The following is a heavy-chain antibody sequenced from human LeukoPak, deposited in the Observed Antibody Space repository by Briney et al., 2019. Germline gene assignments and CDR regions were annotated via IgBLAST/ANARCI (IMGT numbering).Heavy chain of an antibody. Sequence: PGGSLRLSCEASGFTFSAYAMTWVRQAPGKGLEWVSSIGSDNKPHYSESVKGRFAISRDNSKNTLYLQMNSLRAEDTAVYYCARNYYDSSAYYYFDYWGQGTLVTVSS. CDR1: GFTFSAYA. D-gene: IGHD3-22*01. CDR2: IGSDNKP. J-gene: IGHJ4*02. V-gene: IGHV3-23*05. CDR3: ARNYYDSSAYYYFDY.